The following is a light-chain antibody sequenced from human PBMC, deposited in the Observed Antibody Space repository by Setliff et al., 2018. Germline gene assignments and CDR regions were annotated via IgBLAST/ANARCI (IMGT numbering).Light chain of an antibody. V-gene: IGLV2-14*01. J-gene: IGLJ1*01. Sequence: QSVLTQPASVSGSPGQSITISCTGTSSDVGGYNYVSWYQQHPGKAPKLMIYDVSNRPSGVSNRFSGPKSGNTASLTISGLQAEDEADYYCCSYTISSTRVFGTGTKVTVL. CDR2: DVS. CDR1: SSDVGGYNY. CDR3: CSYTISSTRV.